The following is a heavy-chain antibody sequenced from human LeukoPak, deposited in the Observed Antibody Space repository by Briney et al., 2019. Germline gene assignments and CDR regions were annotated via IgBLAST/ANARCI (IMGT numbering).Heavy chain of an antibody. V-gene: IGHV3-64*01. CDR1: GFTFSSYA. CDR2: ISSNGGST. CDR3: ARDPGLDPYYYYYYMDV. J-gene: IGHJ6*03. D-gene: IGHD6-19*01. Sequence: GGSLRLSCAASGFTFSSYAMHWVRQAPGKGLEYVSAISSNGGSTYYANSVKGRFTISRDNSKNTLYLQMGGLRAEDMAVYYCARDPGLDPYYYYYYMDVWGKGTTVTVSS.